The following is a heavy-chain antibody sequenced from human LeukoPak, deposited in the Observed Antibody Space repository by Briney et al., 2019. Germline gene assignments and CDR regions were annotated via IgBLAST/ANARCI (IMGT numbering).Heavy chain of an antibody. J-gene: IGHJ4*02. CDR1: AFSLNAYN. D-gene: IGHD5-24*01. Sequence: GGSLRLSCAASAFSLNAYNMNWVRQAPGKGLEWVAFIRYDGSNAYYADSVKGRFAISRDNSKNTLYLQINSLRVEDTAVYYCAKGGTNDMAKIFWGLGPLVTVSS. V-gene: IGHV3-30*02. CDR2: IRYDGSNA. CDR3: AKGGTNDMAKIF.